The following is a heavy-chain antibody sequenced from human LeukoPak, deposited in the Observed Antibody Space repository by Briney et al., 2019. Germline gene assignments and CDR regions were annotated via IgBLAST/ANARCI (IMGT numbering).Heavy chain of an antibody. J-gene: IGHJ5*02. V-gene: IGHV2-70*11. D-gene: IGHD6-19*01. CDR3: AQLQTTEYSSGWLDP. CDR2: IDWDDDK. CDR1: GFSLSTSGMC. Sequence: SGPALVKPTQTLTLTCTFSGFSLSTSGMCVSWIRQPPGKALEWLARIDWDDDKYYSTSLKTRLTISKDTSKNQVVLTMTNMDPVDTATYYCAQLQTTEYSSGWLDPWGQGTLVTVSS.